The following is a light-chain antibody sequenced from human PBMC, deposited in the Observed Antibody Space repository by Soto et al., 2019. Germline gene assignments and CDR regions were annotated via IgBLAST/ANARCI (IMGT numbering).Light chain of an antibody. V-gene: IGKV1-33*01. J-gene: IGKJ2*01. CDR3: QQYDNLPYT. CDR2: DAS. Sequence: DLPMTQSPSSLPASVGDRVTITCQASQDISNYLNWYQQKPGKAPKLLIYDASNLETGVPSRFSGSGSGTDFTFTISSLQPEDIATYYCQQYDNLPYTFGQGTKLEIK. CDR1: QDISNY.